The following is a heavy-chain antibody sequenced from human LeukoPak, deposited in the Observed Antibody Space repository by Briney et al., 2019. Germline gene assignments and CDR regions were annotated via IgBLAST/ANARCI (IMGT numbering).Heavy chain of an antibody. CDR3: VYCSGGSCFASNWFDP. Sequence: ASVKVSCKASGGTFSSCAISWVRQAPGQGLEWMGRIIPSLDVANYAQKFQGRVAITAYKSMSTVYMELSSLKSEDTAVYYCVYCSGGSCFASNWFDPWGQGTLVTVSS. V-gene: IGHV1-69*04. J-gene: IGHJ5*02. CDR2: IIPSLDVA. D-gene: IGHD2-15*01. CDR1: GGTFSSCA.